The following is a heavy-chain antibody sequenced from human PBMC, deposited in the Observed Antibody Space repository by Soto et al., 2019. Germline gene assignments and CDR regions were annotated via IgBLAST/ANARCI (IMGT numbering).Heavy chain of an antibody. CDR3: ANHRRSYDSSGYYLGDAFDI. V-gene: IGHV3-23*01. J-gene: IGHJ3*02. Sequence: HPGGSLRLSCAASGFTFSSYAMSWVRQAPGKGLEWVSAISGSGGSTYYADSVKGRFTISRDNSKNTLYLQMNSLRAEDTAVYYCANHRRSYDSSGYYLGDAFDIWGQGTMVTV. CDR1: GFTFSSYA. D-gene: IGHD3-22*01. CDR2: ISGSGGST.